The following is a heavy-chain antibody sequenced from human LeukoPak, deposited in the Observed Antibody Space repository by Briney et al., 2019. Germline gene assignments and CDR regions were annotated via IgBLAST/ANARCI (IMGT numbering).Heavy chain of an antibody. V-gene: IGHV3-23*01. D-gene: IGHD2-2*01. Sequence: PGGSLRLSCAASGFIFNIYVMSWVRQAPGKGLEWVSGISDSGTSTYYADSVKGHFTISRDNSKNTLYLEMSSLRAEDTAVYYCAKDRRCSSTTCFDAFDIWGQGTMVTVSS. CDR2: ISDSGTST. J-gene: IGHJ3*02. CDR3: AKDRRCSSTTCFDAFDI. CDR1: GFIFNIYV.